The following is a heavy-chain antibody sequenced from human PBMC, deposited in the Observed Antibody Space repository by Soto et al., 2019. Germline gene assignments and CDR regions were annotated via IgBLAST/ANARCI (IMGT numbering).Heavy chain of an antibody. CDR2: IYPGDSDT. Sequence: GECLKISCKGSGYSFTSYWIGWVRQMPGKGLEWMGIIYPGDSDTRYSPSFQGQVTISADKSISTAYLQWSSLKASDTAMYYCARQEVRGVIAIYYYYYGMDVWGQGTTVTVSS. CDR3: ARQEVRGVIAIYYYYYGMDV. J-gene: IGHJ6*02. D-gene: IGHD3-10*01. CDR1: GYSFTSYW. V-gene: IGHV5-51*01.